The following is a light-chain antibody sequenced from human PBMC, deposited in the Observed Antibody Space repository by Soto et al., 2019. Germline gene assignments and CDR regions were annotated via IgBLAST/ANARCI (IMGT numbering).Light chain of an antibody. Sequence: EIVMTQSPATLSVSPGDRAILSCRASQSIGSNLAWYQRKPGQPPRLLIYDASNRATGLPARFSGSGSGTEFTLTVSSLQSEDFAVFYCQQYNNWPRTFGQGTKVEIK. CDR1: QSIGSN. CDR3: QQYNNWPRT. CDR2: DAS. V-gene: IGKV3-15*01. J-gene: IGKJ1*01.